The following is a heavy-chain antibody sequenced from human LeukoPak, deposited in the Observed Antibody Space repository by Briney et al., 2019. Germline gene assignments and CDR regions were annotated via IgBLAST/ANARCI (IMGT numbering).Heavy chain of an antibody. CDR1: GFTFSSYG. CDR3: AKGEIYCSTSCYGANREDY. V-gene: IGHV3-30*02. CDR2: IRYDGSNK. J-gene: IGHJ4*02. Sequence: GGSLRLSCAASGFTFSSYGMHWVRQAPGKGLEWVAFIRYDGSNKYYADSVKGRFPISRDNSKNTLYLQMNSLRAEDTAVYYCAKGEIYCSTSCYGANREDYWGQGTLVTVSS. D-gene: IGHD2-2*01.